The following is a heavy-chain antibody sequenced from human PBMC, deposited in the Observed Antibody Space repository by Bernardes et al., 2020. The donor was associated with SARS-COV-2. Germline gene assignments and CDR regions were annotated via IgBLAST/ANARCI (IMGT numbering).Heavy chain of an antibody. Sequence: ASVKVSCKASGYTFTSYGISWVRQAPGQGLEWMGWISAYNGNTNYAQKLQGRVTMTTDTSTSTAYMGLRSLRSEDTAVYYCARDLTVTTGYYYYYGMDVWGQGTTVTVSS. V-gene: IGHV1-18*01. CDR3: ARDLTVTTGYYYYYGMDV. D-gene: IGHD4-17*01. CDR1: GYTFTSYG. CDR2: ISAYNGNT. J-gene: IGHJ6*02.